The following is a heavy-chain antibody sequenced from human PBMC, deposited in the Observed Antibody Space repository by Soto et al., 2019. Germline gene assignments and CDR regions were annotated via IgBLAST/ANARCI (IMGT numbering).Heavy chain of an antibody. CDR1: GGTFSGYA. J-gene: IGHJ5*02. Sequence: QVQLVQSGAEVKKPGSSVKVSCKASGGTFSGYAISWVRQAPGQGLEWMGGIIPIFGTANYAQKFQGRVTITADESTSTAYMELSSLRSEDTAVYYCARDYDFWSGYYSSVGGNWFDPWGQGTLVTVSS. D-gene: IGHD3-3*01. CDR3: ARDYDFWSGYYSSVGGNWFDP. CDR2: IIPIFGTA. V-gene: IGHV1-69*01.